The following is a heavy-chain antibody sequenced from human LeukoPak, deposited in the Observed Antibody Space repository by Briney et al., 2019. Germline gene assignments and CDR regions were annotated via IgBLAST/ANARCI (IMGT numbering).Heavy chain of an antibody. Sequence: PGGSLRLSCAASGFPFSTYAMNWVRQAPGKGLEWVSSICSSSSYIYYADSVKGRFTISRDNAKNSLYLQMNSLRAEDTAVYYCARVPCGGDCSSPFPYSYYGMDVWGQGTTVTVSS. CDR2: ICSSSSYI. CDR3: ARVPCGGDCSSPFPYSYYGMDV. J-gene: IGHJ6*02. D-gene: IGHD2-21*02. V-gene: IGHV3-21*06. CDR1: GFPFSTYA.